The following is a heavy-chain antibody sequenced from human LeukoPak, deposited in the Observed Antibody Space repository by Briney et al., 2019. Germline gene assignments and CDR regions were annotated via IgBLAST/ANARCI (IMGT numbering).Heavy chain of an antibody. J-gene: IGHJ4*02. CDR1: GGSISSYY. D-gene: IGHD5-24*01. V-gene: IGHV4-59*01. CDR3: ARSRDGYNCDS. CDR2: IYYSGST. Sequence: SETLSLTCTVPGGSISSYYWSWIRQPPGKGLEWIGYIYYSGSTNYNPSLKSRVTISVDTSRNQFSLKLSSVTAADTAVYYCARSRDGYNCDSWGQGTLVTVSS.